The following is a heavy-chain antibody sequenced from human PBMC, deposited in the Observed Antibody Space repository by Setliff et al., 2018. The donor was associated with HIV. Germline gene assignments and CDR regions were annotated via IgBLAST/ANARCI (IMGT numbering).Heavy chain of an antibody. D-gene: IGHD5-12*01. CDR3: ATERGYSASKYLDY. CDR1: GFNFNNAW. J-gene: IGHJ4*02. V-gene: IGHV3-15*01. Sequence: GGSLRLSCAVSGFNFNNAWMSWVRQAPGKGLEWVGRIKSNTDGGTTDYAAVVQDRFTISRDDSKNTLFLQMNSLKTEDTAVYYCATERGYSASKYLDYWGQGTLVTVSS. CDR2: IKSNTDGGTT.